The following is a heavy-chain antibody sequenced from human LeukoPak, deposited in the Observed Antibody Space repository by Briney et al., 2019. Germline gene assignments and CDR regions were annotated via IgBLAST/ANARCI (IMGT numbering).Heavy chain of an antibody. CDR3: ARLPVDAFDI. D-gene: IGHD3-16*01. V-gene: IGHV3-9*03. Sequence: PGGSLRLSCAASGFTFDDYVMHWVRQAPGKGLEWVSGITWNSDTIAYADSVRGRFTISRDNAKNSLYLQMNSLRAEDMAVYYCARLPVDAFDIWGQGTMVTVSS. J-gene: IGHJ3*02. CDR2: ITWNSDTI. CDR1: GFTFDDYV.